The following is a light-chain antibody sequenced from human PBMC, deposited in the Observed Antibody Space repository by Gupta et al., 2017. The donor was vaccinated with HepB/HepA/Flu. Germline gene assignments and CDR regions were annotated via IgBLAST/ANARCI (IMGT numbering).Light chain of an antibody. CDR2: LGS. J-gene: IGKJ3*01. CDR3: LQALQPPT. Sequence: DIVMTQSPLSLPVTPGEPASISCRSSQSLLHSNGYNYLDWYLQKPGQSPQLLIYLGSNRASGVPDMFSGSGSGTYLTLNIRRVEAEDVGFYYCLQALQPPTFGPGTXVEIK. V-gene: IGKV2-28*01. CDR1: QSLLHSNGYNY.